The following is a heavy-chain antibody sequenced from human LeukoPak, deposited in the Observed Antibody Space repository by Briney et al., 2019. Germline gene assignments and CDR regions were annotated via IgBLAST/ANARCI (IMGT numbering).Heavy chain of an antibody. V-gene: IGHV4-39*01. CDR1: GGSISSSSYY. J-gene: IGHJ6*03. CDR3: ARSGLAAIYYMDV. Sequence: PSETLSLTCTVSGGSISSSSYYWGWIRQPPGKGLEWIGSIYYSGSTYYNPSLKSRVTISVDTSKNQFSLKLSSVTAADTAVYYCARSGLAAIYYMDVWGKGTTVTVSS. CDR2: IYYSGST. D-gene: IGHD6-25*01.